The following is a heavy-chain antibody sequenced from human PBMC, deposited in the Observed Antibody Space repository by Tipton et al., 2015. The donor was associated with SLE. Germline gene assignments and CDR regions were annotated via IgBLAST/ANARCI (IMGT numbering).Heavy chain of an antibody. D-gene: IGHD6-6*01. Sequence: TLSLTCAVYGGSFSGYYWSWIRQPPGKGLEWIGEINHSGSTNYNPSLKSRVTISVDTSKNQFSLKLSSVTAADTAVYYCARDDEQLAVADWGQGTLVTVSS. CDR1: GGSFSGYY. CDR3: ARDDEQLAVAD. V-gene: IGHV4-34*01. CDR2: INHSGST. J-gene: IGHJ4*02.